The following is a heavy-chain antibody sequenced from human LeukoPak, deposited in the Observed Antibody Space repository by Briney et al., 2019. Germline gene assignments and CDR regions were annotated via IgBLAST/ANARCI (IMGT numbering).Heavy chain of an antibody. V-gene: IGHV3-21*04. Sequence: GGSLRLSCAASGFSFRSYSMNWVRQAPGKGLEWVSSTSTISNYLYYIDSVRGRFTISRDNRKNSLYLQMNGLRAEDTAVYYRARGSTTAQRMDVFDIWGRGTMVIVSS. D-gene: IGHD4-17*01. J-gene: IGHJ3*02. CDR1: GFSFRSYS. CDR2: TSTISNYL. CDR3: ARGSTTAQRMDVFDI.